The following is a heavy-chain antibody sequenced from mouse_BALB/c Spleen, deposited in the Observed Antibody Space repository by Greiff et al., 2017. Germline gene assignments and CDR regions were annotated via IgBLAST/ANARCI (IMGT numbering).Heavy chain of an antibody. CDR3: ARDTDYFDY. Sequence: EVKLMESGGGLVQPGGSLKLSCAASGFTFSSYGMSWVRQTPDKRLELVATINSNGGSTYYPDSVKGRFTISRDNAKNTLYLQMSSLKSEDTAMYYCARDTDYFDYWGQGTTLTVSS. J-gene: IGHJ2*01. CDR2: INSNGGST. CDR1: GFTFSSYG. V-gene: IGHV5-6-3*01.